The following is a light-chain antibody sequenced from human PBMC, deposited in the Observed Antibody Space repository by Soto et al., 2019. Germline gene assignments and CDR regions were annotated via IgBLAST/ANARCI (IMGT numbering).Light chain of an antibody. V-gene: IGKV1-5*01. Sequence: DIQMTQSLSTLSASIGDRVTITCRASQSISRWLAWYQQKPGKAPQALIYDASSLKSGVPSRFSGNGSGTEFTLTISSMQPDDFATYYCQQYNTYSTFGQGTRLEIK. CDR1: QSISRW. CDR3: QQYNTYST. CDR2: DAS. J-gene: IGKJ5*01.